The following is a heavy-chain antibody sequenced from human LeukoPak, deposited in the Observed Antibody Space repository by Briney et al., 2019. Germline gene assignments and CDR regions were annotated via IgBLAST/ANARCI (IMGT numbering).Heavy chain of an antibody. D-gene: IGHD4-17*01. CDR3: ARDADYGGVDF. V-gene: IGHV3-21*01. J-gene: IGHJ4*02. CDR1: GFTFSSYS. Sequence: GGSLRLSCAASGFTFSSYSMNWVRQAPGKGLEWVSSISSSSSYIYYAGSVKGRFSISRDNTKNSLYLQMNSLRAEDTAVFYCARDADYGGVDFWGQGTLVTVSS. CDR2: ISSSSSYI.